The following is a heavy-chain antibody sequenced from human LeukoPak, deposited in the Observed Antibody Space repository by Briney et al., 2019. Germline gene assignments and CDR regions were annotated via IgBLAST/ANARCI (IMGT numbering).Heavy chain of an antibody. Sequence: GGSLRLSCAASGFTFSDYYMSWIRQAPGKGLEWVSYFSSSGSTIYYADSVKGRFTISRDNAKNSLYLQMNSLRAEDTAVYYCARGRYYYDSSGYPDYWGQGTLVTVSS. CDR2: FSSSGSTI. D-gene: IGHD3-22*01. CDR3: ARGRYYYDSSGYPDY. J-gene: IGHJ4*02. V-gene: IGHV3-11*04. CDR1: GFTFSDYY.